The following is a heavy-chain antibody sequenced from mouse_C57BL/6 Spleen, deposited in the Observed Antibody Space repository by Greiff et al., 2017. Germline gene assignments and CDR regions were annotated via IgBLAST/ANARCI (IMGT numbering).Heavy chain of an antibody. V-gene: IGHV1-54*01. Sequence: QVQLQQSGAELVRPGTSVKVSCKASGYAFTNYLIEWVKQRPGQGLEWIGVINPGNGGTNYNEKFKGKATLTADNSSSTVYMQLISRTTEDSAFYFCARGCYSNYVGFAYWGQGTLVTVSA. CDR1: GYAFTNYL. CDR3: ARGCYSNYVGFAY. J-gene: IGHJ3*01. CDR2: INPGNGGT. D-gene: IGHD2-5*01.